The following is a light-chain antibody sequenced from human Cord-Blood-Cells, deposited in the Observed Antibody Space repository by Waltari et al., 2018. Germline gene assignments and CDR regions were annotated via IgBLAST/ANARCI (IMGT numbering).Light chain of an antibody. J-gene: IGLJ1*01. V-gene: IGLV2-11*01. CDR2: DVS. CDR1: SSDVGGYNY. CDR3: CSYAGSYTLV. Sequence: QSALTHPRSVSGSPGQSVTISCTGPSSDVGGYNYVSWYQQHPGKAPKLMIYDVSKRPSGVPDRFSGSKSGNMASLTISGLQAEDEADYYCCSYAGSYTLVFGTGTKVTVL.